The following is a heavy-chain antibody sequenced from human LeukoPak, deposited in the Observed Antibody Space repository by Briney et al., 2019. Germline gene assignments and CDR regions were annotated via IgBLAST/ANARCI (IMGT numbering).Heavy chain of an antibody. D-gene: IGHD3-16*01. V-gene: IGHV3-23*01. CDR1: GSTFSSFT. CDR3: GKEGGA. Sequence: GGSLRLSCAASGSTFSSFTMTWVRQAPGKGLEWVSAIGGRGGSTYYADSLEGRFTIARDNSKDMVYLQMNSLKVEDTAIYYCGKEGGAWGQGTKVTVSS. CDR2: IGGRGGST. J-gene: IGHJ5*02.